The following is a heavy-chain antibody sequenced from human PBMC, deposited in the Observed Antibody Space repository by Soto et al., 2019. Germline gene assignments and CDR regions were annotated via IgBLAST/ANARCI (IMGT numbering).Heavy chain of an antibody. CDR1: GGSISSSSYY. J-gene: IGHJ5*02. V-gene: IGHV4-39*07. Sequence: SETLSLTCTVSGGSISSSSYYWSWIRQPPGKGLEWIGEINHSGSTNYNPSLKSRVTISVDTSKNQFSLKLSSVTAADTAVYYCARGRLRLNWFDPWGQGTLVTVSS. CDR2: INHSGST. D-gene: IGHD4-17*01. CDR3: ARGRLRLNWFDP.